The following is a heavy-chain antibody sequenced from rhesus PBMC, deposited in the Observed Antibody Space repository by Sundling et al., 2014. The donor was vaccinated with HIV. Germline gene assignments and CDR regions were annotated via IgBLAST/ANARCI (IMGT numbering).Heavy chain of an antibody. V-gene: IGHV4-165*01. J-gene: IGHJ4*01. Sequence: QVQLQESGPGLVKPSETLSLTCAMSGGSFRNYYWGWIRQPPGKGLSGLGSISGSIGSTDYNPSLKSRVTISTDTSKNQFSLKLSSVTAADTAVYFCVRGRAPIVYWGQGVLVTVSS. CDR1: GGSFRNYY. CDR2: ISGSIGST. D-gene: IGHD1-44*01. CDR3: VRGRAPIVY.